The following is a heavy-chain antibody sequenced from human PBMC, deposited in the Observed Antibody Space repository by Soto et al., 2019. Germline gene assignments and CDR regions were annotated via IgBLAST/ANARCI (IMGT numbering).Heavy chain of an antibody. CDR3: AREEPALYCHGARCSIPHFAC. CDR2: IKEDGSER. Sequence: EVQLVESGGGLVQPGGSLRLSCAASGFTFNTYRMTWVRQAPGKGLEWVANIKEDGSERFYEDSVKGRFTISRDNAKNSLFLQINSVRIEDTAVYYCAREEPALYCHGARCSIPHFACWGQGTLVTVSS. D-gene: IGHD2-15*01. CDR1: GFTFNTYR. J-gene: IGHJ4*02. V-gene: IGHV3-7*01.